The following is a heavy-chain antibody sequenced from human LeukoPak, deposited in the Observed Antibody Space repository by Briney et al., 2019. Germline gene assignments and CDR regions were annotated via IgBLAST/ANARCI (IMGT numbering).Heavy chain of an antibody. D-gene: IGHD2-2*01. V-gene: IGHV1-69*05. J-gene: IGHJ5*02. CDR2: ITPIFGTA. CDR1: VGIFSIYA. Sequence: GASVKVSCKVSVGIFSIYAISWVRQAPAQGLEWMGRITPIFGTANYAQKFQGRAMITTDESTSTAYMELSSLRSEDTAVYYCAREAEYPYNWFDPWGQGTPVTVSS. CDR3: AREAEYPYNWFDP.